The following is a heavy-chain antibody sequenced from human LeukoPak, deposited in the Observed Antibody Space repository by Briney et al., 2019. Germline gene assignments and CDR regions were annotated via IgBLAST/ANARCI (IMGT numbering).Heavy chain of an antibody. J-gene: IGHJ4*02. CDR2: IYSGGST. Sequence: WGSLRLSCAASGFTVSSNYMSWVRQVPGKGLEWVSVIYSGGSTYYADSVKGRFTISRDNSKNTLYLQMNSLRAEDTAVYYCARMLYSSGCCDYWGQGTLVTVSS. CDR1: GFTVSSNY. V-gene: IGHV3-53*01. D-gene: IGHD6-25*01. CDR3: ARMLYSSGCCDY.